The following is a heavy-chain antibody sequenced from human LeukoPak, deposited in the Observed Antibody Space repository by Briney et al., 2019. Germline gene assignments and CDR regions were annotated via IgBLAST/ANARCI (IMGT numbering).Heavy chain of an antibody. V-gene: IGHV5-51*01. CDR3: ARHPTHYYDSSDYPSGWFDP. D-gene: IGHD3-22*01. Sequence: GESLKISCKGSGYSFTSYWIGWVRQMPGKGLEWMGIIYPGDSDTRYSPSFQGQVTISADKSISTAYPQWSSLKASDTAMYYCARHPTHYYDSSDYPSGWFDPWGQGTLVTVSS. CDR2: IYPGDSDT. J-gene: IGHJ5*02. CDR1: GYSFTSYW.